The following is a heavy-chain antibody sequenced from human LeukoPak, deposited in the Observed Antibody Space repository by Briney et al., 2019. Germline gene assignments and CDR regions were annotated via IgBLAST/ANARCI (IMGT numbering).Heavy chain of an antibody. CDR1: GFTFSSYG. V-gene: IGHV3-33*01. J-gene: IGHJ4*02. Sequence: GGSLRLSCAASGFTFSSYGMHWVRQAPGKGLEWVAGIWFDARNEHYADSVKGRFTISRDNSKNALYLQMDSLRADDTAVYYCTRDSCSSPSCYDYWGQGTLVTVSS. CDR2: IWFDARNE. CDR3: TRDSCSSPSCYDY. D-gene: IGHD2-2*01.